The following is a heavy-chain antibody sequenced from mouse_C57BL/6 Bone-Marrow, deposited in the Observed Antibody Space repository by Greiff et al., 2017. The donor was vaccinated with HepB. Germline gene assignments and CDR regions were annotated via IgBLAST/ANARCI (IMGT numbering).Heavy chain of an antibody. CDR2: ISNGGGST. Sequence: EVHLVESGGGLVQPGGSLKLSCAASGFTFSDYYMYWVRQTPEKRLEWVAYISNGGGSTYYPDTVKGRFTIARDNAKYTLYLQMSRLKSEDTAMYYCARHVLWLRRRYAMDYWGQGTSVTVSS. J-gene: IGHJ4*01. CDR3: ARHVLWLRRRYAMDY. CDR1: GFTFSDYY. D-gene: IGHD2-2*01. V-gene: IGHV5-12*01.